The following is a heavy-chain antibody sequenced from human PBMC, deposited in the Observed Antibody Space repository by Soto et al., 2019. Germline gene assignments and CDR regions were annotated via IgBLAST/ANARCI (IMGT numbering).Heavy chain of an antibody. CDR1: GYTFTSYG. D-gene: IGHD4-17*01. Sequence: QVQLVQSGAEVKKPGASVKVSCKASGYTFTSYGISWVRQAPGQGLEWMGWISDYNGNTNYAQNLQGRVNMTTATTTRTDYMELRSLRSDDTAVYYCARVMNDYADYDYYYSDMDVWGQGTTVTVSS. CDR3: ARVMNDYADYDYYYSDMDV. V-gene: IGHV1-18*01. CDR2: ISDYNGNT. J-gene: IGHJ6*02.